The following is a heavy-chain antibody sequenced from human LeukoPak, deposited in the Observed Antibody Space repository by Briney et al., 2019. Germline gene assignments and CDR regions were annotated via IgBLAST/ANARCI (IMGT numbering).Heavy chain of an antibody. J-gene: IGHJ4*02. CDR1: GYTFTTYG. Sequence: ASVKVSCKASGYTFTTYGINWVRQAPGQGLEWMGWISAYNGNTNYAQKFQGRVTLTTDTSTSTAYMELRSLTSDDTAVYYCARGYGGSPPLDYWGQGTLVTVSS. D-gene: IGHD4-23*01. CDR2: ISAYNGNT. CDR3: ARGYGGSPPLDY. V-gene: IGHV1-18*01.